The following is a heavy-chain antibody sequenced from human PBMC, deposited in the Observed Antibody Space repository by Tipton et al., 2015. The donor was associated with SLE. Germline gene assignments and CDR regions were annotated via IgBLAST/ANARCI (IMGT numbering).Heavy chain of an antibody. Sequence: SLRLSCAASGFTFSSYVMNWVRQAPGKGLEWVSYISASSSTKIYADSVQGRFTVSRDNAKNALYLQMNSLRAADTAVYYCARGGDIGYCSGDSCYYRDYFDSWGQGTLVTVSS. CDR1: GFTFSSYV. CDR2: ISASSSTK. CDR3: ARGGDIGYCSGDSCYYRDYFDS. D-gene: IGHD2-15*01. J-gene: IGHJ4*02. V-gene: IGHV3-48*01.